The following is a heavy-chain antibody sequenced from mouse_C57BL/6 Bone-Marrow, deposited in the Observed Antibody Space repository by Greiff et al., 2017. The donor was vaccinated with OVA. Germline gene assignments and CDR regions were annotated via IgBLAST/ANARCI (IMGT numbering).Heavy chain of an antibody. J-gene: IGHJ1*03. CDR1: GYTFTEYT. CDR3: ARHEEVYYYGSSWYFDV. D-gene: IGHD1-1*01. V-gene: IGHV1-62-2*01. Sequence: SGAELVKPGASVKLSCKASGYTFTEYTIHWVKQRSGQGLEWIGWFYPGSGSIKYNEKFKDKATLTADKSSSTVYMELSRLTSEDSAVYFCARHEEVYYYGSSWYFDVWGTGTTVTVSS. CDR2: FYPGSGSI.